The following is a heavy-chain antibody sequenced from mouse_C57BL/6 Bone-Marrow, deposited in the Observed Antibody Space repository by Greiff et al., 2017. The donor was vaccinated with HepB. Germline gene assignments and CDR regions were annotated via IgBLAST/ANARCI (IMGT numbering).Heavy chain of an antibody. J-gene: IGHJ4*01. D-gene: IGHD1-1*01. CDR2: IDPSDSYT. CDR3: ARRFTTVVEGAMDY. CDR1: GYTFTSYW. Sequence: VQLQQPGAELVMPGASVKLSCKASGYTFTSYWMHWVKQRPGQGLEWIGEIDPSDSYTNYNQKFKGKSTLTVDKSSSTAYMQLSSLTSEDSAVYYCARRFTTVVEGAMDYWGQGTSVTVSS. V-gene: IGHV1-69*01.